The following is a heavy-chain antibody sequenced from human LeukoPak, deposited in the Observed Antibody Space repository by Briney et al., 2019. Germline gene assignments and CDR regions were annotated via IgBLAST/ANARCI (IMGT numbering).Heavy chain of an antibody. V-gene: IGHV1-18*01. D-gene: IGHD1-26*01. CDR3: ARAPKWELACDY. Sequence: GASVKVSCKAFGYTFTYYGFNWVRQTPGQGLEWMGWISAYNGNTNYAQKLQGRVTMTTDTSTSTAYMELRSLRSDDTAVYYCARAPKWELACDYWGQGTLVTVSS. J-gene: IGHJ4*02. CDR1: GYTFTYYG. CDR2: ISAYNGNT.